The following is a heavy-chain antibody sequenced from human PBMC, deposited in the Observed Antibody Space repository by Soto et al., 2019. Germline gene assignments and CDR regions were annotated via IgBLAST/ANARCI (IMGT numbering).Heavy chain of an antibody. J-gene: IGHJ4*02. V-gene: IGHV3-30-3*01. D-gene: IGHD6-13*01. CDR2: ISDDGSNK. Sequence: TGXSLRLSCEASGFTFSNYALHWFRQAPGKGLEWVAVISDDGSNKYYADSVKGRFTISRDNSKNTLYLQMNSLRAEDTAVYYCARDRFASSWSYFDYWGQGTPVTVSS. CDR1: GFTFSNYA. CDR3: ARDRFASSWSYFDY.